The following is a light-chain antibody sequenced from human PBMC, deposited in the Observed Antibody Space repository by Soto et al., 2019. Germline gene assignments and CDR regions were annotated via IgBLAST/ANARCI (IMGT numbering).Light chain of an antibody. J-gene: IGLJ2*01. CDR1: SSDVGGYNY. CDR3: CSYAGRYTLV. V-gene: IGLV2-11*01. CDR2: DVT. Sequence: QLVLTQPPSVSGSLGQSVIISCTGTSSDVGGYNYVSWYQHHPGKAPKLIIYDVTKRPSGVPDRFSGSKSGNTASLTISGLRAEDEADYSCCSYAGRYTLVFGGGTKLTVL.